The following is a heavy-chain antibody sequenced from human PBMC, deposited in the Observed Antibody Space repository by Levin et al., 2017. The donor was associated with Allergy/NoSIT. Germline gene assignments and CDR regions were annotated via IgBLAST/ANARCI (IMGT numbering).Heavy chain of an antibody. CDR3: ARHTGSYRGAGNWFDP. D-gene: IGHD1-26*01. V-gene: IGHV4-39*07. CDR1: GGSISSSSYY. Sequence: SETLSLTCTVSGGSISSSSYYLGWIRQPPGKGLEWIGNIYYSGSTYYNPSLKSRVTISVDTSKNQFSLKLSSVTAADTAVYYCARHTGSYRGAGNWFDPWGQGTLVTVSS. CDR2: IYYSGST. J-gene: IGHJ5*02.